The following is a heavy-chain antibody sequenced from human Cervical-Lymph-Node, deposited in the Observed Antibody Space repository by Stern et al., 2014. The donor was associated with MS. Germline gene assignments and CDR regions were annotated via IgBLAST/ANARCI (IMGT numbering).Heavy chain of an antibody. V-gene: IGHV3-48*02. CDR2: ITTSSNSI. CDR3: VRSWHYFDY. J-gene: IGHJ4*02. Sequence: EMQLVESGGGLVQPGESLRLSCAASGFTFSSYTVNWVRQAPGKGLEWVSSITTSSNSIYYADSVQGRFTISRDSAKNSVYLQMNSLRDEDTAVYYCVRSWHYFDYWGQGSLVTVSS. D-gene: IGHD5-24*01. CDR1: GFTFSSYT.